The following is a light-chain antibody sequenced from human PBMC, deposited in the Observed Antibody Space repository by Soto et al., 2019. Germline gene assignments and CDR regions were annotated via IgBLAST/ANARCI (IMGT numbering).Light chain of an antibody. CDR1: QSISSW. J-gene: IGKJ5*01. CDR3: QQFNSPSIT. V-gene: IGKV1-5*03. Sequence: DIQMTQSPSTLSASVGDRVTITCRASQSISSWLAWYQHKAGKAPKLLIYKASSLESGVPSRFSGSGSGTEFTLTISSLQPDVFAPYYCQQFNSPSITFGQGTRLEIK. CDR2: KAS.